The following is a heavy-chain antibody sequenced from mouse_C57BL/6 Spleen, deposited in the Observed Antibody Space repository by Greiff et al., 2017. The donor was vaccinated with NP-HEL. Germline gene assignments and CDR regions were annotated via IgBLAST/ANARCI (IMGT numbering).Heavy chain of an antibody. CDR1: GYSITSGYD. CDR2: ISYSGST. Sequence: DVKLQESGPGMVKPSQSLSLTCTVTGYSITSGYDWHWIRHFPGNKLEWMGYISYSGSTNYNPSLKSRISITHDTSKNHFFLKLNSVTTEDTATYYCALYYYGSSYVGFAYWGQGTLVTVSA. CDR3: ALYYYGSSYVGFAY. D-gene: IGHD1-1*01. V-gene: IGHV3-1*01. J-gene: IGHJ3*01.